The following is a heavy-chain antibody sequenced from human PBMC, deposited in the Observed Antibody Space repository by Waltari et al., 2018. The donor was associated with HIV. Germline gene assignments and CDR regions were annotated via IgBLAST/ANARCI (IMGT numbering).Heavy chain of an antibody. Sequence: EVQLVESGGGLVKPGGSLRLSCVGSGFTFKIAWINWVRQAPGKGLEWVGRSKSKSDGGTVDYGDPVRGRFSISRDDSQNTVFLQMNSLKTEDTAVYYCTRKAFSGSYYDSWGQGALVTVSS. CDR2: SKSKSDGGTV. D-gene: IGHD1-26*01. CDR3: TRKAFSGSYYDS. J-gene: IGHJ4*02. V-gene: IGHV3-15*01. CDR1: GFTFKIAW.